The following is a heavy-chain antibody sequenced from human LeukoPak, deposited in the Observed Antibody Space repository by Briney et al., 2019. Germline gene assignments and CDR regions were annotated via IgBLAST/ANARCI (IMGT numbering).Heavy chain of an antibody. CDR1: GASVSGSAYY. J-gene: IGHJ4*02. D-gene: IGHD2-21*02. CDR3: AREEPLGDPALGY. V-gene: IGHV4-39*07. Sequence: SETLSLTCTVSGASVSGSAYYWGWIRQPPGKGLEWIGNIYYSGSTYYNESLESRVAISIDTSKNQFSLKLNSVTAADTAVYYCAREEPLGDPALGYWGQGTLVTVSS. CDR2: IYYSGST.